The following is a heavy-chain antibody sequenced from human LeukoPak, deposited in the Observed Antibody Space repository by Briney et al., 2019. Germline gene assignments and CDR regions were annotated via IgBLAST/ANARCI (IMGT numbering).Heavy chain of an antibody. D-gene: IGHD3-22*01. Sequence: GGSLRLSCAASGFTFSSYAMSWVRQAPGKGLEWVSGISYNSGSIGYADSVKGRFTISRDNAKNSLYLQMNSLGAEDTALYYCAKARDSSGHSCLDYWGQGTLVTVSS. CDR1: GFTFSSYA. CDR3: AKARDSSGHSCLDY. V-gene: IGHV3-9*01. CDR2: ISYNSGSI. J-gene: IGHJ4*02.